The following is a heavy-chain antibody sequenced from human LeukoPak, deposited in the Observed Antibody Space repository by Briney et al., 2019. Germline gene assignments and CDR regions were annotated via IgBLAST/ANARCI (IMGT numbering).Heavy chain of an antibody. D-gene: IGHD6-6*01. J-gene: IGHJ4*02. V-gene: IGHV4-39*02. CDR3: TREYSSSSDY. Sequence: SETLSLTCTVSGGSISSSSHHWSWFRQPPGKGLEWIGSIYYSGNTYYNPSLKSRVTISVDTSKNQFSLKLTSVTAADTAVYYCTREYSSSSDYWGQGTLVTVSS. CDR1: GGSISSSSHH. CDR2: IYYSGNT.